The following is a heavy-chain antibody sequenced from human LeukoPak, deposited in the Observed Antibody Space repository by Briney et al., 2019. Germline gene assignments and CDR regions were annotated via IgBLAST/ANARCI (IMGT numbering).Heavy chain of an antibody. V-gene: IGHV1-18*01. D-gene: IGHD6-13*01. CDR1: RYTFTSYG. CDR3: ARDDVYSRRKLDC. J-gene: IGHJ4*02. Sequence: GASVKVSFKASRYTFTSYGISGVRQAPGQGLEWMGWISAYNGNTNYAQKLQGRVTMTTDTSTSTAYMELRSLRSDDTAVYYCARDDVYSRRKLDCWGQGTLVTVSS. CDR2: ISAYNGNT.